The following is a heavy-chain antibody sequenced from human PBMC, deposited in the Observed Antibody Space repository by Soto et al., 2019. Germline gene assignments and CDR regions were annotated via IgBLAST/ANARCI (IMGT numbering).Heavy chain of an antibody. CDR2: IYYSGST. D-gene: IGHD5-12*01. CDR1: GGSISSGGYY. J-gene: IGHJ4*02. CDR3: AANIVATYWDY. V-gene: IGHV4-31*03. Sequence: TSETLSLTCTVSGGSISSGGYYWSWIRQHPGKGLEWIGYIYYSGSTYYNPSLKSRVTISVDTSKNQFSLKLSSVTAADTAVYYCAANIVATYWDYWGQGTLVTVSS.